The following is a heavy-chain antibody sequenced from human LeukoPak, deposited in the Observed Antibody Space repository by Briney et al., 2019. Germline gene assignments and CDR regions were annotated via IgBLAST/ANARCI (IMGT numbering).Heavy chain of an antibody. Sequence: SETLSLTCSVSGGSIRGSDFYWGLIRQPPRKEMEWIAHIYHSGTYFSNPSLSSRVTMSVDTSKNQISLRLRSLTATDTAVYYCARTRPRGTSSPMIYYYYGVDVWGQGTTVTVSS. D-gene: IGHD2-2*01. V-gene: IGHV4-39*01. CDR1: GGSIRGSDFY. CDR2: IYHSGTY. J-gene: IGHJ6*02. CDR3: ARTRPRGTSSPMIYYYYGVDV.